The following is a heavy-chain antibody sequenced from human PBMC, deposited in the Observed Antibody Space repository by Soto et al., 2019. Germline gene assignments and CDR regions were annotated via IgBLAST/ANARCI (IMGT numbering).Heavy chain of an antibody. CDR1: GGSFSGYY. Sequence: SDTLSLTCAVYGGSFSGYYWSWIRQPPGKGLEWIGEINHSGSTNYNPSLKSRVTISVDTSKNQFSLKLSSVTAADTAVYYCARERVVTEYYYYYGMDVWGQGTTVT. CDR3: ARERVVTEYYYYYGMDV. D-gene: IGHD3-3*01. CDR2: INHSGST. V-gene: IGHV4-34*01. J-gene: IGHJ6*02.